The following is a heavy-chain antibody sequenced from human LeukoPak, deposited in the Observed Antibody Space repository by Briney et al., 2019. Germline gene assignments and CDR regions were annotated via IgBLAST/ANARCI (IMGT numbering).Heavy chain of an antibody. J-gene: IGHJ4*02. Sequence: SETLSLTCTVSGGSISSSSYYWGWIRQPPGKGLEWIGSIYYSGSTYYNPSLKSRVTISVDTSKNQFFLKLSSVTAADTAVYYCARPIIAAAGPFDYWGQGTLVTVSS. D-gene: IGHD6-13*01. CDR1: GGSISSSSYY. CDR3: ARPIIAAAGPFDY. V-gene: IGHV4-39*01. CDR2: IYYSGST.